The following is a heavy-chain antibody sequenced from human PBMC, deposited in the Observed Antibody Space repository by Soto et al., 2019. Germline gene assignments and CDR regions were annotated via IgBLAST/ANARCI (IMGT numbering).Heavy chain of an antibody. J-gene: IGHJ4*02. CDR1: GYTFTDYY. CDR2: INPGTGVT. CDR3: ARAFPIYASSCHY. V-gene: IGHV1-2*02. Sequence: ASVKVSCKASGYTFTDYYIHWVRQAPGQGLEWIGGINPGTGVTKFSQKFQGRVTMTRDTSINTAYMELSRLRSEDTAVYYCARAFPIYASSCHYWGQGTLVTVSS. D-gene: IGHD3-22*01.